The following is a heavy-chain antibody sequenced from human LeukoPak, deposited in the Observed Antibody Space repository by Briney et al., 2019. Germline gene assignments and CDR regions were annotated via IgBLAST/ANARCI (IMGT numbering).Heavy chain of an antibody. D-gene: IGHD6-13*01. CDR2: MNPNSGNT. CDR3: ATIAAAATFDY. CDR1: GYTFTSYD. J-gene: IGHJ4*02. Sequence: GASVKVSCKASGYTFTSYDINWVRQATGQGLEWMGWMNPNSGNTGYAQKFQGRVTITRNTSISTAYMELSSLRSEDTAVYYCATIAAAATFDYWGQGTLVTVSS. V-gene: IGHV1-8*03.